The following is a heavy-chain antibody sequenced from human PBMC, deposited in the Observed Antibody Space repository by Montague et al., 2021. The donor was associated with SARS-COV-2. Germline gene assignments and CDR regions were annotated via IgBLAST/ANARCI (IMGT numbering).Heavy chain of an antibody. D-gene: IGHD1-7*01. CDR2: TYYGSSWNT. J-gene: IGHJ3*02. CDR3: ARGWNYAFDI. V-gene: IGHV6-1*01. Sequence: CAISGDSVSRNNPAWNWIRQSPSRGLEWLGRTYYGSSWNTDYAVSVKSRINISPDTSKNQFSLHLNSVTPEDTAVYYCARGWNYAFDIWSQGTMVTVSS. CDR1: GDSVSRNNPA.